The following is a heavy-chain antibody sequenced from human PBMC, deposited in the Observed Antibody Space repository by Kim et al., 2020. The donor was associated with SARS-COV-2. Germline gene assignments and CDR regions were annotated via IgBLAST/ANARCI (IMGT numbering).Heavy chain of an antibody. Sequence: GGSLRLSCAASGFIFSNYDMHWVRQAPGKGLEWLAVISYDGSNKYYTDSTKDRFTISRDNSGNTLYLQVNSLRIEDTAVYYCAKRWEPKAGGFDYWGQGTLVTVSS. CDR2: ISYDGSNK. CDR1: GFIFSNYD. J-gene: IGHJ4*02. CDR3: AKRWEPKAGGFDY. D-gene: IGHD1-26*01. V-gene: IGHV3-30*18.